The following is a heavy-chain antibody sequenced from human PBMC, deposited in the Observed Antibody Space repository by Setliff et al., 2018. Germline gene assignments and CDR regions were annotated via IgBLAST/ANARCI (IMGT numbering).Heavy chain of an antibody. CDR2: IYYSGST. J-gene: IGHJ1*01. V-gene: IGHV4-59*01. CDR3: ARVGSYGGEYFHQ. D-gene: IGHD1-26*01. CDR1: GGSISSYY. Sequence: PSETLSLTCTVSGGSISSYYWSWIRQPPGKGLEWIGYIYYSGSTNYNPALKSRVIISVDTSKNQFSLKLSSVTAADTAVHYCARVGSYGGEYFHQWGQGTLVTVSS.